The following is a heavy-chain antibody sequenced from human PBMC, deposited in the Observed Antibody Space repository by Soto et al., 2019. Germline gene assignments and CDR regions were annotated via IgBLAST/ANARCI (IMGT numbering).Heavy chain of an antibody. Sequence: QVQLVQSGAEVKKPGASVKVSCKASGYTFTSYDINWVRQATGQGLEWMGWMNPNSGNTGYAQKFQGRVTMTRNSSTSTAYMELSSLRSEETAVYYCARWPDGYSYYGMGVRGQGTTVTVSS. V-gene: IGHV1-8*01. CDR3: ARWPDGYSYYGMGV. CDR2: MNPNSGNT. J-gene: IGHJ6*02. CDR1: GYTFTSYD.